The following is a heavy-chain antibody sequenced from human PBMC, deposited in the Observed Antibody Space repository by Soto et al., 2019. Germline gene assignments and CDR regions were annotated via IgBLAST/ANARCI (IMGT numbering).Heavy chain of an antibody. CDR1: GFIFSSYT. CDR3: ARVSSTIIAVVHGLGLDV. V-gene: IGHV3-30-3*01. D-gene: IGHD3-22*01. Sequence: VGSLRLSCAASGFIFSSYTMHWVRQAPGKGLEWVALMSYDESTEYYADSVKGRFTISRDNSNNTLYLQMNSLRPEDTAVYYCARVSSTIIAVVHGLGLDVWGQGTTVTV. J-gene: IGHJ6*02. CDR2: MSYDESTE.